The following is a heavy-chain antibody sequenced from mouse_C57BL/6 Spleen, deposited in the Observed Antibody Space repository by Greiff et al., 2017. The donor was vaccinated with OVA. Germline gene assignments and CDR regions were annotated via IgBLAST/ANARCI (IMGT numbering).Heavy chain of an antibody. J-gene: IGHJ1*03. CDR2: ILPGSGST. CDR1: GYTFTGYW. D-gene: IGHD1-1*01. V-gene: IGHV1-9*01. CDR3: ARSCGNYGSRGFDV. Sequence: QVQLQQSGAELMKPGASVKLSCKATGYTFTGYWIEWVKQRPGHGLEWIGEILPGSGSTNYNEKFKGKATFTADTSSNTANMQLSSLTTEYSAIYYCARSCGNYGSRGFDVWGTGTTVTVSS.